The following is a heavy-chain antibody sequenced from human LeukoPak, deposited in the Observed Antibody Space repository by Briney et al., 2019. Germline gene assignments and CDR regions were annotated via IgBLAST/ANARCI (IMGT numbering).Heavy chain of an antibody. CDR1: GGSISSSSYY. CDR2: MFYSGST. V-gene: IGHV4-61*01. CDR3: ASVRCSATSCYEFYFDY. Sequence: SETLSLTCTVSGGSISSSSYYWSWVRQPPGTGLEWLGYMFYSGSTSDNPSLKSRVTISVDTSKNQFSLKLSSVTAADTAVYYGASVRCSATSCYEFYFDYWGQGTLVTVSS. D-gene: IGHD2-2*01. J-gene: IGHJ4*02.